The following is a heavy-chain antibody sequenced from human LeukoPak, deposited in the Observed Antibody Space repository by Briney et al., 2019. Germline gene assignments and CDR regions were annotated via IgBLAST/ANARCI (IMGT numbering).Heavy chain of an antibody. V-gene: IGHV4-61*01. Sequence: SQTLSLTCTVSGGSISSGSYYWSWIRQPPGKGLEWIGYIYYSGSTNYNPSLKSRVTISVDTSKNQFSLKLSSVTAADTAVYYCARAYSSSWSPMDDAFDIWGQGTMVTVSS. CDR3: ARAYSSSWSPMDDAFDI. CDR2: IYYSGST. J-gene: IGHJ3*02. CDR1: GGSISSGSYY. D-gene: IGHD6-13*01.